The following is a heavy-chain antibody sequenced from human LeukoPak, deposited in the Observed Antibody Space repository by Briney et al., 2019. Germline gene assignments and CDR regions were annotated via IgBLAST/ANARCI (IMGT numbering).Heavy chain of an antibody. Sequence: ASVEVSCKASGYTFTSYYMHWVRQAPGQGLEWMGGINPSGGSTSYAQKFQGRLTMTRDTSTSTIYMELSSLRSEDTAVYYCARDRGEGYYFDYWGQGTLVTVSS. CDR3: ARDRGEGYYFDY. CDR1: GYTFTSYY. J-gene: IGHJ4*02. D-gene: IGHD3-10*01. CDR2: INPSGGST. V-gene: IGHV1-46*01.